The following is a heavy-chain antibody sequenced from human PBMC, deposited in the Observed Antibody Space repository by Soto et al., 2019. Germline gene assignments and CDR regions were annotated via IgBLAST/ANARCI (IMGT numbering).Heavy chain of an antibody. CDR1: RGTFGSCA. CDR3: ERDGTDYDDVNAYYYYGMDV. CDR2: IIPIFGTA. V-gene: IGHV1-69*05. Sequence: SVKLSCKASRGTFGSCAISWLRQARGQGHEWMGEIIPIFGTANYSHNLKGRVTITTGTSTSTADMEMRSMRSDDTAVYYCERDGTDYDDVNAYYYYGMDVWGQGPTVTVSS. D-gene: IGHD4-17*01. J-gene: IGHJ6*02.